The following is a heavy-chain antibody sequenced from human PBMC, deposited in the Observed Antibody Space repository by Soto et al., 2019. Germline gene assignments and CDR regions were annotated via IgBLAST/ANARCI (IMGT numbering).Heavy chain of an antibody. CDR1: GFNFSSYP. Sequence: GGSRILSCEASGFNFSSYPKHLVRQAPGKGLEWVSSISSGNSYIYYADSVKGRFTISRDNAKNSVYLQMNSLRAEDTAVYYCARDFYYDSDWGQGTLVTGSS. CDR2: ISSGNSYI. CDR3: ARDFYYDSD. J-gene: IGHJ4*02. V-gene: IGHV3-21*01. D-gene: IGHD3-22*01.